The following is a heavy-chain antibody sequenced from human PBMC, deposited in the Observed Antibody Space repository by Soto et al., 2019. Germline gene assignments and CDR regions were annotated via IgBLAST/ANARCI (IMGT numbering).Heavy chain of an antibody. D-gene: IGHD6-19*01. CDR3: AKDRPGWGPIAVAGRTPLQH. J-gene: IGHJ1*01. CDR2: ISGSGGST. CDR1: GFTFSSYA. Sequence: GGSLRLSCAASGFTFSSYAMSWVRQAPGKGLEWVSAISGSGGSTYYADSVKGRFTISRDNSKNTLYLQMNSLRAEDTAVYYCAKDRPGWGPIAVAGRTPLQHWGQGTLVTVSS. V-gene: IGHV3-23*01.